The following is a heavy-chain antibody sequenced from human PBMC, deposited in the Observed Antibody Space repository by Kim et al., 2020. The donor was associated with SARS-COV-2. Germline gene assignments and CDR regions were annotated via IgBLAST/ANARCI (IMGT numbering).Heavy chain of an antibody. CDR1: GGSFSGYY. Sequence: SETLSLTCAVYGGSFSGYYWSWIRQPPGKGLEWIGEINHSGSTNYNPSLKSRVTISVDTSKNQFSLKLSSVTAADTAVYYCARGVQYCSSTSCYARRTNNWFDPWGQGTLVTVSS. CDR3: ARGVQYCSSTSCYARRTNNWFDP. CDR2: INHSGST. J-gene: IGHJ5*02. V-gene: IGHV4-34*01. D-gene: IGHD2-2*01.